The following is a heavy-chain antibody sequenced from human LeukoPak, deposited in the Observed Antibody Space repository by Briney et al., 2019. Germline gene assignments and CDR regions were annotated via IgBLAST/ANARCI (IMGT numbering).Heavy chain of an antibody. CDR3: SRDQTPYY. CDR1: GLTFGDYA. Sequence: GGSLRLSCTASGLTFGDYAMTWVRQAPGKGLEWAGFIRSKIYGGTPEYAASVKGRFTISRDDSQCIAYLQMNSLITEDTAVYYCSRDQTPYYWGQGTLVTVSS. CDR2: IRSKIYGGTP. J-gene: IGHJ4*02. V-gene: IGHV3-49*04.